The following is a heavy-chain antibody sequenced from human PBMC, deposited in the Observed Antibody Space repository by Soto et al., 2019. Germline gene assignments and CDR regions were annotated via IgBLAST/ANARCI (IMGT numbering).Heavy chain of an antibody. CDR3: ARVVIFGVVILGNWFDP. D-gene: IGHD3-3*01. V-gene: IGHV1-2*02. CDR2: ISPKSGGT. J-gene: IGHJ5*02. CDR1: GYTFIDYY. Sequence: GASVKVSCKGSGYTFIDYYMHWVRQAPGQGFEWMGRISPKSGGTNYAQKFQGRVTMTWDTSRNTAYMELSSLMSEDTAVYYCARVVIFGVVILGNWFDPWGQGTLVTVSS.